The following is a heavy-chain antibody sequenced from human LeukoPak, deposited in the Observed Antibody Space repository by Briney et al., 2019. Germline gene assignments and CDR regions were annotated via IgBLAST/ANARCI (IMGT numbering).Heavy chain of an antibody. CDR2: IYYSGST. D-gene: IGHD3-9*01. CDR3: ARELATPYYDILTGYYNTFYFDY. V-gene: IGHV4-30-4*01. CDR1: GGSISSGDYY. Sequence: SQTLSLTCTVSGGSISSGDYYWSWIRQPPGKGLEWIGYIYYSGSTYYNPSLKSRVTISVDTSKNQFSLKLSSVTAADTAVYCCARELATPYYDILTGYYNTFYFDYWGQGTLVTVSS. J-gene: IGHJ4*02.